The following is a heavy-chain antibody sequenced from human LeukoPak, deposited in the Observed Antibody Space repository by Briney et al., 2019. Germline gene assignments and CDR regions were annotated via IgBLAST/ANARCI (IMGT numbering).Heavy chain of an antibody. CDR3: ARAHRLLWLLNDAFDI. J-gene: IGHJ3*02. Sequence: SVKVSCKASGGTFSSYAISWVRQAPGQALEWRGGIIPIFGTANYAQKFQGRVTITADESTSTAYMELSSLRSEDTAVYYCARAHRLLWLLNDAFDIWGQGTMVTVSS. CDR1: GGTFSSYA. D-gene: IGHD3-10*01. CDR2: IIPIFGTA. V-gene: IGHV1-69*13.